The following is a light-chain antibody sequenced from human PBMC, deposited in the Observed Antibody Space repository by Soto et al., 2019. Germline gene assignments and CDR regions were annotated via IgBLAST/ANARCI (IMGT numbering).Light chain of an antibody. V-gene: IGLV2-14*03. Sequence: QSALTQPASVSGSPGQSITVSCTGTSGDIGTYNYVSWYQQHPDKAPKLIIYDVSNRPSGVSNRFSGSKSGNTASLTISGLQAEDEAHYYCSSYTSCNTAIFGGGTKLTVL. J-gene: IGLJ2*01. CDR2: DVS. CDR3: SSYTSCNTAI. CDR1: SGDIGTYNY.